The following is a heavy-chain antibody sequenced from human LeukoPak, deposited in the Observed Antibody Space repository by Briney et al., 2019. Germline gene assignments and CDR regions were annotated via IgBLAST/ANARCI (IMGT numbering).Heavy chain of an antibody. CDR3: ARGGYETTLSYHAFDI. D-gene: IGHD6-13*01. Sequence: SETLSLTCTVSGGSISSYYWSWIRQPPGKGLEWIGYIYYSGSTNYNPSLKSRVTISVDTSKNQFSLKLSSVTAADTAVYYCARGGYETTLSYHAFDIWGQGTMVTVSS. J-gene: IGHJ3*02. V-gene: IGHV4-59*01. CDR1: GGSISSYY. CDR2: IYYSGST.